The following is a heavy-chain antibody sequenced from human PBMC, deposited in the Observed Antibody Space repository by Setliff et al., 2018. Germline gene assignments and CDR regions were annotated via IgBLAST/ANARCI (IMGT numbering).Heavy chain of an antibody. D-gene: IGHD5-12*01. CDR2: INHSGST. J-gene: IGHJ4*02. CDR1: DGSFSDYY. V-gene: IGHV4-34*01. Sequence: SETLSLTCAVYDGSFSDYYWSWIRQPPGKGLEWIGEINHSGSTNYKSSLKSRVTISVDTSKNQFSLNLRSVTAADTAVYYCAREGIADIPLVPYCFDYWGQGTLVTVSS. CDR3: AREGIADIPLVPYCFDY.